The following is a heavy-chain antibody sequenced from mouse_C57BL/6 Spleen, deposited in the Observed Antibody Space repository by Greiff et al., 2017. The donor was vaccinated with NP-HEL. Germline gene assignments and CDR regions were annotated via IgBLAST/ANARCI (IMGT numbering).Heavy chain of an antibody. CDR2: IYPSDSDT. Sequence: QVQLQQPGAELVRPGSSVKLSCKASGYTFTSYWMDWVKQRPGQGLEWIGNIYPSDSDTHYNHKFKDKAILTVDKSSSTAYLQLSSLTSEDSAVYYCARMRGAYYSNYVGFAYWGQGTLVTVSA. CDR3: ARMRGAYYSNYVGFAY. J-gene: IGHJ3*01. CDR1: GYTFTSYW. D-gene: IGHD2-5*01. V-gene: IGHV1-61*01.